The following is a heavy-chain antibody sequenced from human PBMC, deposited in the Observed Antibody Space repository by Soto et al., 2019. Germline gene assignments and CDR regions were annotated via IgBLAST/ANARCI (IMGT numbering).Heavy chain of an antibody. CDR2: IYYSGST. D-gene: IGHD5-18*01. Sequence: PSETLSLTCTVSGGSISSYYWSWIRQPPGKGLEWIGYIYYSGSTNYNPSLKSRVTISVDTSKNQFSLKLSSVTAADTAVYYCASWNSIHLWSTWGQGTLVTVSS. CDR3: ASWNSIHLWST. CDR1: GGSISSYY. V-gene: IGHV4-59*01. J-gene: IGHJ5*02.